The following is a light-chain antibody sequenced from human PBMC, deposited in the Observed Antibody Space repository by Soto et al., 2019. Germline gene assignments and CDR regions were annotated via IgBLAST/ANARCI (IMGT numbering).Light chain of an antibody. CDR1: SSDVGGYNY. CDR2: EVS. Sequence: QSALTQPASVSGSPGQSITISCTGTSSDVGGYNYVSWYQQHPGKAPKLMIYEVSNRPSGVSNRFSGSKSGNTASLTISGLQAEDEADYYCNSYTSSRTLVFGTGTKVTVL. J-gene: IGLJ1*01. CDR3: NSYTSSRTLV. V-gene: IGLV2-14*01.